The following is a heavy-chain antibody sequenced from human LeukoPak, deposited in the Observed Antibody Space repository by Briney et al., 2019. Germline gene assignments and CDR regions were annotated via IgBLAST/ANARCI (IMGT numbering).Heavy chain of an antibody. D-gene: IGHD3-10*01. CDR1: GFTFSSYV. V-gene: IGHV3-30*03. CDR3: AITTSLGELLSPAFDI. J-gene: IGHJ3*02. CDR2: ISSDENNK. Sequence: GGSLRLSCAASGFTFSSYVMHWVRQAPGKGLEWVALISSDENNKYHADSVKGRFTISRDNSKNTLYLQMNSLRAEDTAVYYCAITTSLGELLSPAFDIWGQGTMVTVSS.